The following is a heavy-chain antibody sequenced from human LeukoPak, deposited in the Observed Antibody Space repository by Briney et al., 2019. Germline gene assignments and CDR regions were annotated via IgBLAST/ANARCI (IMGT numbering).Heavy chain of an antibody. V-gene: IGHV3-21*01. CDR2: ISSSSSSYI. CDR1: GFTFSSYS. D-gene: IGHD6-19*01. CDR3: ARETQYSSGWYLEGGFDP. J-gene: IGHJ5*02. Sequence: GGSLRLSCAASGFTFSSYSMNWVRQAPGKGLEWVSSISSSSSSYIYYADSVKGRFTISRDNAKNSLYLQMNSLRAEDTAVYYCARETQYSSGWYLEGGFDPWGQGTLVTVSS.